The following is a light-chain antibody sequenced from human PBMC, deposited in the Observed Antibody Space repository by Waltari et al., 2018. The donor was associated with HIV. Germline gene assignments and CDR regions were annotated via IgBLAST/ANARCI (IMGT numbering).Light chain of an antibody. J-gene: IGKJ2*01. CDR1: KNIGNY. Sequence: DIKMTQSPLSLSSSVGDRVTIPCRASKNIGNYVNCYRQKVGDAPEPLVFAATSLHHGVPSRFSASGSGTDFTLTIAGLEPEDFAMYFCQQSYSTPPYTFGHGT. CDR2: AAT. CDR3: QQSYSTPPYT. V-gene: IGKV1-39*01.